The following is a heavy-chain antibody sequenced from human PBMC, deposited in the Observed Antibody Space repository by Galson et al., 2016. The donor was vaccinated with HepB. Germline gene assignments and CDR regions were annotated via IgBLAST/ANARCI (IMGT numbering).Heavy chain of an antibody. Sequence: SVKVSCKVSGHTFIELSMHWVRQAPGKGLEWMGGFDPEDGETIYAQKFQGRVTMTEDTATDTAYMELSTLRSEDTPVYYCLTGDYGGNSEYDSGMDVWGQGTTVTVSS. CDR1: GHTFIELS. CDR3: LTGDYGGNSEYDSGMDV. J-gene: IGHJ6*02. CDR2: FDPEDGET. V-gene: IGHV1-24*01. D-gene: IGHD4-23*01.